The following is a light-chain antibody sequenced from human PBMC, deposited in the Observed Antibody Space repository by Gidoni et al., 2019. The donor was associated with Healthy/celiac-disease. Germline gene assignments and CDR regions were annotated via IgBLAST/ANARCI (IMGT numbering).Light chain of an antibody. CDR1: QSVSSSY. CDR2: GAS. V-gene: IGKV3-20*01. J-gene: IGKJ1*01. CDR3: QQYGSSRT. Sequence: ESVLTQSPGTLSLSPGERATLSCRASQSVSSSYLAWYQQKPGPAPRLLIYGASSRATGIPDRFSGSGSGTDFTLTISRLEPEDFAVYYCQQYGSSRTFGQGTKVEIK.